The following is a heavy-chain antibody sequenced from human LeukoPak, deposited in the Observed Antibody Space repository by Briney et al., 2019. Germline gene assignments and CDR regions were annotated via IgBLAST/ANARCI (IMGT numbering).Heavy chain of an antibody. CDR2: IKQDGSDK. Sequence: GGSLRLSCAASGFTFSTYWVSWVRQAPGKGLEWVANIKQDGSDKFYVDSVKGRFTISRDNAKNSMYLQMNSLRAEDTAIYYCARVLPVASRDYWGQGTLVAVSS. CDR1: GFTFSTYW. V-gene: IGHV3-7*01. J-gene: IGHJ4*02. CDR3: ARVLPVASRDY. D-gene: IGHD2-2*01.